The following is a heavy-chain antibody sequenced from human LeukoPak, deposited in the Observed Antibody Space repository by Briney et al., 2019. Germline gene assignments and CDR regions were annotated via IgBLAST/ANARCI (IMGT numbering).Heavy chain of an antibody. CDR2: ISYDGSNK. CDR1: GFTFSSYG. CDR3: AKQRYDSSGYYLYFDY. J-gene: IGHJ4*02. V-gene: IGHV3-30*18. Sequence: PGGSLRFSCAASGFTFSSYGMHWVRQAPGKGLEWVAVISYDGSNKYYADSVKGRFTISRDNSKNTLYLQMNSLRAEDTAVYYCAKQRYDSSGYYLYFDYWGQGTLVTVSS. D-gene: IGHD3-22*01.